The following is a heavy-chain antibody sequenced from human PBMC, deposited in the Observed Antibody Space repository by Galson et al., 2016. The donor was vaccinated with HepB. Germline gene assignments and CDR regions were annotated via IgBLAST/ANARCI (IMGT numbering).Heavy chain of an antibody. Sequence: ETLSLTCAVSGVSLSSDNWWSWVRQPPGKGLEWVGEIHQSGSTNYNPSLKSRVTVIFDMSKNQFSLKLTSVTAADTAVYYCARDGFPGFGSFFDYWGHGALVTVSS. CDR2: IHQSGST. D-gene: IGHD3-10*01. CDR3: ARDGFPGFGSFFDY. V-gene: IGHV4-4*02. J-gene: IGHJ4*01. CDR1: GVSLSSDNW.